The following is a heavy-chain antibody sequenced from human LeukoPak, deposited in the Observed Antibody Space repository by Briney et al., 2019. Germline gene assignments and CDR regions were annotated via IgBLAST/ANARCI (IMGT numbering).Heavy chain of an antibody. V-gene: IGHV4-4*02. D-gene: IGHD6-19*01. CDR1: GGSISSYNW. CDR3: AREAVSGTYFDY. CDR2: IHHSGST. Sequence: SGTLSLTCAVSGGSISSYNWWSWVRQPPGKGLEWIGEIHHSGSTNYNPSLKSRVTISVDKSKNRFSLKLNSVTAADTALYYCAREAVSGTYFDYWGQGTLVTVSS. J-gene: IGHJ4*02.